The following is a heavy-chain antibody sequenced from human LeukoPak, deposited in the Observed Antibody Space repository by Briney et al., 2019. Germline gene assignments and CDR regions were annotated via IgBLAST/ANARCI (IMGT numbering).Heavy chain of an antibody. CDR3: ALWFGEFYYFDY. CDR2: IIPIFGTA. Sequence: SVMVSCKASGGTFSSYAISWVRQAPGQGLEWVGGIIPIFGTANYAQMFQGRVTITADESTSTAYMELSSLRSEDTAVYYCALWFGEFYYFDYWGQGTLVTVSS. CDR1: GGTFSSYA. V-gene: IGHV1-69*01. D-gene: IGHD3-10*01. J-gene: IGHJ4*02.